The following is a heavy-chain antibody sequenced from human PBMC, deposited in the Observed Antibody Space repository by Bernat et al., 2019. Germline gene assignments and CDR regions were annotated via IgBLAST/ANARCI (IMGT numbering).Heavy chain of an antibody. CDR3: ARDRRLLYYYGMDV. Sequence: VQLVESGGGVVQPGRSLRLSCAASGFTFSSYGMHWVRQAPGKGLEWVAVIWYDGSNKYYADSVKGRFTISRDNSKNTLYLQMNSLRAEDTAVYYCARDRRLLYYYGMDVWGQGTTVTVSS. V-gene: IGHV3-33*01. D-gene: IGHD6-6*01. CDR1: GFTFSSYG. J-gene: IGHJ6*02. CDR2: IWYDGSNK.